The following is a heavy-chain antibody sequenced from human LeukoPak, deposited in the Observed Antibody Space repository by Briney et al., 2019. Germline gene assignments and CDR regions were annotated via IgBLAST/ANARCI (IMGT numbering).Heavy chain of an antibody. Sequence: GGSLRLSCAASGFTFSSYAMSWVRQAPGKGLEWVPAISGSGGSTYYADSVKGRFTISRDNSKNTLYLQMNSLRAEDTAVYYCAKLSGIEMATIGIDYWGQGTLVTVSS. CDR3: AKLSGIEMATIGIDY. V-gene: IGHV3-23*01. D-gene: IGHD5-24*01. CDR2: ISGSGGST. CDR1: GFTFSSYA. J-gene: IGHJ4*02.